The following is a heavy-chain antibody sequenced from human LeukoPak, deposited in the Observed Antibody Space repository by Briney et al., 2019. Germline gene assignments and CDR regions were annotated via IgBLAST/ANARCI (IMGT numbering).Heavy chain of an antibody. CDR1: GYTFTSYG. D-gene: IGHD6-19*01. J-gene: IGHJ4*02. V-gene: IGHV1-18*01. Sequence: GASVKVSCKASGYTFTSYGISWVRQAPGQGLEWMGWISAYNGNTNYAQKLQGRVTMTTDTSTSTAYMELRGLRSDDTAVYYCARDPAGYSSGWPLFDYWGQGTLVTVSS. CDR3: ARDPAGYSSGWPLFDY. CDR2: ISAYNGNT.